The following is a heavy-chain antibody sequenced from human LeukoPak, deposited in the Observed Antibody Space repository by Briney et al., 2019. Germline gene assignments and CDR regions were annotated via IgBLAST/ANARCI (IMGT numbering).Heavy chain of an antibody. CDR1: GYTFTGYY. V-gene: IGHV1-46*01. CDR2: INPSGGST. Sequence: GASVKVSCKASGYTFTGYYMHWVRQAPGQGLEWMGIINPSGGSTSYAQKFQGRVTMTRDMSTSTVYMELSSLRSEDTAVYYCARTYYYDSSGYRGAFDIWGQGTMVTVSS. CDR3: ARTYYYDSSGYRGAFDI. D-gene: IGHD3-22*01. J-gene: IGHJ3*02.